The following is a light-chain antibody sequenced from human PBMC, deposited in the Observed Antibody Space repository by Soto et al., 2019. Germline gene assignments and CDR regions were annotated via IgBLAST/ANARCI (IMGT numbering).Light chain of an antibody. J-gene: IGKJ3*01. CDR3: QQYFNFRRT. CDR1: QSISSY. CDR2: KAS. Sequence: DIQMTQSPSTLSASVGDRVTIACRASQSISSYLAWYQQKPGKAPNLLIYKASNLASGVPSRFTGGGSGTDFTLTISSLQPEDVAVYYCQQYFNFRRTFGPGTKVDIK. V-gene: IGKV1-5*03.